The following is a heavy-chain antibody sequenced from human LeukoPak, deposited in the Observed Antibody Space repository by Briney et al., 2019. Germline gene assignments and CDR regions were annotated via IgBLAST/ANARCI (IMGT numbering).Heavy chain of an antibody. CDR1: GFTFSSYS. J-gene: IGHJ4*02. D-gene: IGHD3-9*01. CDR2: ISSSSSTI. Sequence: GGSLRLSCAASGFTFSSYSMNWVRQAPGKGLEWVSYISSSSSTIYYADSVKGRFTISRGNAKNSLYLQMNSLRAEDTAVYYCARVLYDILTGYYDYWGQGTLVTVSS. CDR3: ARVLYDILTGYYDY. V-gene: IGHV3-48*04.